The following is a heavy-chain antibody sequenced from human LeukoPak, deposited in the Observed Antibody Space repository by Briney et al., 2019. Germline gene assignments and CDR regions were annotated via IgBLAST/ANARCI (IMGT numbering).Heavy chain of an antibody. CDR3: ARGFSNTSGFKVVIDY. D-gene: IGHD3-22*01. J-gene: IGHJ4*02. Sequence: ASVKVSCKASGFTFTRYGISWVRQAPGQGLEWMGWISAYNGDTKYVQKFLGRVTMTTDTSTSTAYMELRSLIADDTAVYYRARGFSNTSGFKVVIDYWGQGTLVTVSS. CDR2: ISAYNGDT. V-gene: IGHV1-18*01. CDR1: GFTFTRYG.